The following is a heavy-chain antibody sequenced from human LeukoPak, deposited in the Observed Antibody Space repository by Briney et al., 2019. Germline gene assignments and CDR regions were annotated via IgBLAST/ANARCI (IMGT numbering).Heavy chain of an antibody. CDR3: ASQYCSSTSCYTVEGFDY. Sequence: GGSLRLSCAASGFTFSSYWMSWVRQAPGKGLEWVANIKQDGSEKYYVDSVKGRFTISRDNAKNSLYLQMNSLRAEDTAVYYCASQYCSSTSCYTVEGFDYWGQGTLVTVSS. CDR2: IKQDGSEK. V-gene: IGHV3-7*01. J-gene: IGHJ4*02. CDR1: GFTFSSYW. D-gene: IGHD2-2*02.